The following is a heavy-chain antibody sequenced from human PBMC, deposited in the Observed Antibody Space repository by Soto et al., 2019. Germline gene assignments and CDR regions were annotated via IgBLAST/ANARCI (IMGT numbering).Heavy chain of an antibody. CDR1: GDSISISSYY. Sequence: PSETLSLTCTISGDSISISSYYWAWIRQPPGKGLEWIGSMYYSGSTYNNPSLKSRVTMSVDTSKNQFSLKLSSVTAADTAVYYCARGHTPYYYDSSGYYRDYYYYGMDVWGQGTTVTVSS. CDR2: MYYSGST. V-gene: IGHV4-39*07. D-gene: IGHD3-22*01. CDR3: ARGHTPYYYDSSGYYRDYYYYGMDV. J-gene: IGHJ6*02.